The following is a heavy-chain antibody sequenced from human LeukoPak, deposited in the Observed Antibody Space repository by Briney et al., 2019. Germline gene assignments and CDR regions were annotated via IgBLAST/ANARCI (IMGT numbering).Heavy chain of an antibody. CDR2: INHSGST. CDR1: GGSFSGYH. D-gene: IGHD4-17*01. Sequence: SETLSLTCAVYGGSFSGYHWSWIRQRPGKGLEWIGEINHSGSTNYNPSLKSRVTISVDTSKNQFSLKLSSVTAADTAVYYCARTPRGATTFRRDYNWFDPWGQGTLVTVSS. J-gene: IGHJ5*02. V-gene: IGHV4-34*01. CDR3: ARTPRGATTFRRDYNWFDP.